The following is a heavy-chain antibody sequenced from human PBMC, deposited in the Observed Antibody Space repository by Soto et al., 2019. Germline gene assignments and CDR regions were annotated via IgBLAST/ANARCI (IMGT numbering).Heavy chain of an antibody. CDR1: GYTFTNYG. Sequence: GASVKVSCKASGYTFTNYGISWVRQAPGQGLEWMGWMNPNSGNTGYAQKFQGRVTMTRNTSISTAYMELSSLRSEDTAVYYCAREKSGYYDYWGQGTLVTVSS. D-gene: IGHD3-3*01. CDR3: AREKSGYYDY. J-gene: IGHJ4*02. CDR2: MNPNSGNT. V-gene: IGHV1-8*02.